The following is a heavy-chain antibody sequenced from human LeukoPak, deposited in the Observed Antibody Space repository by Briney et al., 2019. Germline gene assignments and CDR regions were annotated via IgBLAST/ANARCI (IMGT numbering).Heavy chain of an antibody. CDR1: GYTFTSYG. CDR3: ARAMHDYGDYYYYYYYGMDV. V-gene: IGHV1-18*01. CDR2: ISAYNGNT. J-gene: IGHJ6*02. D-gene: IGHD4-17*01. Sequence: ASVKVSCKASGYTFTSYGISWVRQAPGQGLEWMGWISAYNGNTNYAQKLQGRVTMTTDTSTSTAYMELRSLRSDDTAVYYCARAMHDYGDYYYYYYYGMDVWGQGTTVTVSS.